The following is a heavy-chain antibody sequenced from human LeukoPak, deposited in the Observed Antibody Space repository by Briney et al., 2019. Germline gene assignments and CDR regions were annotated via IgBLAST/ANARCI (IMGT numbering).Heavy chain of an antibody. V-gene: IGHV3-21*01. CDR1: GFTFSSYS. J-gene: IGHJ6*03. CDR3: TRDRDMDV. Sequence: GESLRLSCAASGFTFSSYSMNWVRQAPGKGLEWVSSISSGSSFMYYADSGKGRFTISRDNAKNSVFLQMNSLRAEDTAVYYYTRDRDMDVWGKGTTASVSS. CDR2: ISSGSSFM.